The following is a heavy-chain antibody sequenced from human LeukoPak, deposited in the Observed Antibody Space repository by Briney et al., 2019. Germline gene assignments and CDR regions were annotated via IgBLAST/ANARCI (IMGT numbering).Heavy chain of an antibody. CDR3: AARYSGYEVVDY. J-gene: IGHJ4*02. V-gene: IGHV3-21*01. D-gene: IGHD5-12*01. CDR2: ISSSSSYI. CDR1: GFTFSSYS. Sequence: GGSPRLSCAASGFTFSSYSMNWVRQAPGKGLEWVSSISSSSSYIYYADSVKGRFTISRDNAKNSLYLQMNSLRAEDTAVYYCAARYSGYEVVDYWGQGTLVTVSS.